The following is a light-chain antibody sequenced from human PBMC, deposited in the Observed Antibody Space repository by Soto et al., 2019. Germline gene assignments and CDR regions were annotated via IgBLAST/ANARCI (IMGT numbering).Light chain of an antibody. CDR3: SSFTTTRLYV. CDR1: SNDIGAYNY. CDR2: GVR. V-gene: IGLV2-14*01. Sequence: QSALTQPTSVSGSPGQSITISCTGNSNDIGAYNYVSWYQQHPGKAPRLLIHGVRNRPPGISSRFSASKSGLAASLTISGLLPEDEADYFCSSFTTTRLYVFGRGTKVTVL. J-gene: IGLJ1*01.